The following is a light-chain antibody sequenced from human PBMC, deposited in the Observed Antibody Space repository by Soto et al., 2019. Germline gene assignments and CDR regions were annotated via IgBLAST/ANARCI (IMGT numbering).Light chain of an antibody. V-gene: IGLV2-8*01. CDR1: SSDVGNYYY. Sequence: QSVLTQPPSASGSPGQSVTISCTGTSSDVGNYYYVSWYQQHPGKAPKLMIYEVSKRPSGVPDRFSGSKSGNTASLTVSGLQAEDEADYYCSSYAGSNNPHVFGTGTKLTVL. J-gene: IGLJ1*01. CDR2: EVS. CDR3: SSYAGSNNPHV.